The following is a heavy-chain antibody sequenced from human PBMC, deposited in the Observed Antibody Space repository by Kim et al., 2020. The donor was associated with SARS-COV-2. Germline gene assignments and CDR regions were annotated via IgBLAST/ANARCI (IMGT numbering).Heavy chain of an antibody. D-gene: IGHD6-13*01. J-gene: IGHJ4*02. Sequence: AQKFQGRVTMTRETSISTAYMELSRLRSDDTAVYYCARDKGRIAAAGLEYWGQGTLVTVSS. CDR3: ARDKGRIAAAGLEY. V-gene: IGHV1-2*02.